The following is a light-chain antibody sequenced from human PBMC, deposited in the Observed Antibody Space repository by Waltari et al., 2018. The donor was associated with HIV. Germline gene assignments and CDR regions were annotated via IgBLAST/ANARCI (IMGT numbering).Light chain of an antibody. V-gene: IGKV4-1*01. Sequence: DIVLTQSPDSLAVSLGEGATINCKSSQTVLYSSNKKTYFAWYRQKPGQAPELLIYWASTRESWVPDRFSGSGSETDFTLTINNVQAEDVAVYYCHQYYNNPQTFGQGTKLEIK. CDR3: HQYYNNPQT. J-gene: IGKJ2*01. CDR2: WAS. CDR1: QTVLYSSNKKTY.